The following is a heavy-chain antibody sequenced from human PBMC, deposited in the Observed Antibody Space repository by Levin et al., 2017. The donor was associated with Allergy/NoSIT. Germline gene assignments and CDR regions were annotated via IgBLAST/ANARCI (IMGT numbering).Heavy chain of an antibody. CDR3: ARAIAAAGTDWYFDR. CDR1: GFTFSSYS. Sequence: TTGGSLRLSCAASGFTFSSYSMNWVRQAPRKGLEWVSSISTSGTYIYYADSLKGRFTISRDNAKNSLYLQMNSLRGEDTAVYYCARAIAAAGTDWYFDRWGRGTLVTVSS. CDR2: ISTSGTYI. V-gene: IGHV3-21*01. D-gene: IGHD6-13*01. J-gene: IGHJ2*01.